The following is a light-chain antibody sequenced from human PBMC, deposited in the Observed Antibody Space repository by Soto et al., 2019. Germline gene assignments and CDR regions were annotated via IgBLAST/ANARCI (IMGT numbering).Light chain of an antibody. J-gene: IGKJ2*01. CDR2: AAT. Sequence: DIQMTQSPSSLSASLGDRVTITCRASQSINNYLNWYQQEEGKAPQLLIYAATSLQSGVPSRFSGSGSGTEFTLTISSLQPGDFATYYCQQSYNSPYTFGLGTKLEIK. CDR3: QQSYNSPYT. V-gene: IGKV1-39*01. CDR1: QSINNY.